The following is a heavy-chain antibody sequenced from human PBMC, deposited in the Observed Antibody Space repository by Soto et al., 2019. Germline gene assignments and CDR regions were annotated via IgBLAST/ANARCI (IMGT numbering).Heavy chain of an antibody. J-gene: IGHJ6*02. D-gene: IGHD1-26*01. CDR1: GYTFSDYF. CDR2: INPKTAAT. V-gene: IGHV1-2*02. CDR3: ARIKWGLDYYSGMDV. Sequence: ASVKVSCKASGYTFSDYFIQWLRQAPGQGLKWVAWINPKTAATSYAKKFQDRVTLTSDTSFSTAYLELTRLRPDDTALYYCARIKWGLDYYSGMDVWGQGTAVTVSS.